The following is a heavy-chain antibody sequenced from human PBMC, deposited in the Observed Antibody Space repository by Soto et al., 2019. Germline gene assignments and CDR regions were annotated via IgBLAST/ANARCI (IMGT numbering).Heavy chain of an antibody. Sequence: PGESLKISCKTSGYSFNTFWISWVRQGPGKGLEWMGRIDPGDSKTNYSQSFQGHVTLSVDKSIGTAYLQWSSLKASDTAIYYCARKGGYYYYGMDVWGQGSVVTVSS. D-gene: IGHD2-15*01. CDR2: IDPGDSKT. CDR3: ARKGGYYYYGMDV. V-gene: IGHV5-10-1*01. CDR1: GYSFNTFW. J-gene: IGHJ6*02.